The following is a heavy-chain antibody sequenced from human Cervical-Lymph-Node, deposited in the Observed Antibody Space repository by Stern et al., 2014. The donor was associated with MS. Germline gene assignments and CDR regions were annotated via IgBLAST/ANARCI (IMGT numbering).Heavy chain of an antibody. J-gene: IGHJ6*02. V-gene: IGHV4-31*03. Sequence: QVQLQESGPGLVKPSQTLSLTCTVSGGSVRGGGYYWTWIRQHPGKGLEWLGYIYSSGTTYLNPSLKSRLTMSVDSNQFSLKLTSVTAADTAVYYCARDWRSVSGVVSGLDVWGQGTTVTVSS. D-gene: IGHD3-3*01. CDR3: ARDWRSVSGVVSGLDV. CDR2: IYSSGTT. CDR1: GGSVRGGGYY.